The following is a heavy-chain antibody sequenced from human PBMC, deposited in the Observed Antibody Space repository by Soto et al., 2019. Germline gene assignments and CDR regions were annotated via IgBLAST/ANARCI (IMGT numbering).Heavy chain of an antibody. CDR1: GGSISSGGYY. Sequence: SETLSLTCTVSGGSISSGGYYWSWIRQHPGKGLEWIGYIYYSGSTYYNPSLRSRVTISVDTSKNQFSLKLSSVTAADTAVYYCARSGIAAAGTLALWGQGTLVTVSS. CDR3: ARSGIAAAGTLAL. CDR2: IYYSGST. V-gene: IGHV4-31*03. D-gene: IGHD6-13*01. J-gene: IGHJ4*02.